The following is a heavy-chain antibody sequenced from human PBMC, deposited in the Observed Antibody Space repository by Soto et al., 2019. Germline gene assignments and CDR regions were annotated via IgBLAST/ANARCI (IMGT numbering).Heavy chain of an antibody. Sequence: SVKVSCKASGGTFSSYAISWVRQAPGQGLEWMGGIIPIFGTANYAQKFQGRVTITADESTSTAYMELSSLRSEDTAVYYCARVGYTISRYYYYYGMDVWGQGTKVTVSS. D-gene: IGHD1-1*01. CDR2: IIPIFGTA. CDR3: ARVGYTISRYYYYYGMDV. V-gene: IGHV1-69*13. J-gene: IGHJ6*02. CDR1: GGTFSSYA.